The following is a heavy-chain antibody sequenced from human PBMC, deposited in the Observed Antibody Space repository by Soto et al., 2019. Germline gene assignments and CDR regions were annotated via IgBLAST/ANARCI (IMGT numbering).Heavy chain of an antibody. V-gene: IGHV3-23*01. Sequence: GGSLRLSGAASGCTFRSYDMTWVRQAPWKGMEWVSAISAVSVTTYYADSVRGRFTISRDTSRNTVYLQLNSLKAEDTAVYYCAKDLGNYYYDSSGYSSYGMDVWGQGTTVTVSS. J-gene: IGHJ6*02. CDR3: AKDLGNYYYDSSGYSSYGMDV. D-gene: IGHD3-22*01. CDR1: GCTFRSYD. CDR2: ISAVSVTT.